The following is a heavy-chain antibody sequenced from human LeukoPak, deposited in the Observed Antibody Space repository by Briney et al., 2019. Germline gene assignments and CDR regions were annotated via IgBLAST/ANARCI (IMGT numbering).Heavy chain of an antibody. V-gene: IGHV4-61*02. CDR1: GGSISSGSYY. CDR3: ARAGGLQPDY. CDR2: IYTSGST. D-gene: IGHD5-24*01. Sequence: NPSETLSLTCTVSGGSISSGSYYWSWIRQPAGKGLEWIGRIYTSGSTNYNPSLKSRVTISVDTSKNQFSLKLSSVTAADTAVYYCARAGGLQPDYWGQGTLVTVSS. J-gene: IGHJ4*02.